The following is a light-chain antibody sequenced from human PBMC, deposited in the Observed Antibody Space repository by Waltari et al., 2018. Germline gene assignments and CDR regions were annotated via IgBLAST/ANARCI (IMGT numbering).Light chain of an antibody. J-gene: IGKJ1*01. CDR3: QQYNSNSRT. V-gene: IGKV1-5*03. CDR1: QSISKW. Sequence: DDQMTQYPSTLSASVGDRVTITCRASQSISKWLAWYQQKAGKAPTLRFYKASNLESGVPSSFSVSVSGREFTLTIISLHPEDFATYYCQQYNSNSRTFDQGTKVEIE. CDR2: KAS.